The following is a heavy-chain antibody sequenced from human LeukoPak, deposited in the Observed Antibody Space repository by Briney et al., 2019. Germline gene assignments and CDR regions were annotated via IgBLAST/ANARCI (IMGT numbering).Heavy chain of an antibody. V-gene: IGHV4-59*01. CDR2: IYYSGST. J-gene: IGHJ4*02. CDR3: ARENDRYGRIDY. Sequence: SETLSLTCTVSGGSISSYYWSWIRQPPGKELEWIGYIYYSGSTNYNPSLKSRVTISVDTSKNQFSLKLSSVTAADTAVYYCARENDRYGRIDYWGQGTQVTVPS. CDR1: GGSISSYY. D-gene: IGHD5-18*01.